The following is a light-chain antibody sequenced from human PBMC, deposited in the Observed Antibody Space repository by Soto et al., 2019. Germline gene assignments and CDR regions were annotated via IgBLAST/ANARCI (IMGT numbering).Light chain of an antibody. CDR2: GNS. CDR3: QSYDSSLSGYVV. Sequence: QSALTQPPSVSGAPGQRVTISCTGSSSNIGAGYDVHWYQQLPGTAPKLLIYGNSNRPSGVPDRFSGSKSGTSASLAITGLQAEDEADYYCQSYDSSLSGYVVLGGGTKLTV. CDR1: SSNIGAGYD. V-gene: IGLV1-40*01. J-gene: IGLJ2*01.